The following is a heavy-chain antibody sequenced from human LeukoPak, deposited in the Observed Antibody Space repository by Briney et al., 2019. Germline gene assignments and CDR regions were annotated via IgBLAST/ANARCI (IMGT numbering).Heavy chain of an antibody. D-gene: IGHD1-26*01. J-gene: IGHJ4*02. V-gene: IGHV3-48*01. Sequence: GGSLRLSCAASAFSFGDYSMNWVRQAPGKGLEWVSYISSGSYTIYYADSVKGRFSISRDNAKRSLYLQMNNLRAEDTAVYYCARGGEWELPYWGQGTLVTVSS. CDR3: ARGGEWELPY. CDR1: AFSFGDYS. CDR2: ISSGSYTI.